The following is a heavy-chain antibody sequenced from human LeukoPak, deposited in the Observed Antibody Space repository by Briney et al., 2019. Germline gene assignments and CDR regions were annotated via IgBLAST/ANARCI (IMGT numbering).Heavy chain of an antibody. J-gene: IGHJ3*02. CDR3: TRGKYSCFDI. V-gene: IGHV6-1*01. Sequence: PSQTLSLTCAISGDSVVTNNVAWNWIRQSPSRGLEWLGRTYLRSKWYNEYAVSVKSRITINPDTSRNHFSLQLNSVIPEDTAVYYCTRGKYSCFDIWGQGTMVTVSS. CDR1: GDSVVTNNVA. CDR2: TYLRSKWYN. D-gene: IGHD2-21*01.